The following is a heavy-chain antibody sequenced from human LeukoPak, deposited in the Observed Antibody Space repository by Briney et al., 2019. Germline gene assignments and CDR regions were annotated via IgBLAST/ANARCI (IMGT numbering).Heavy chain of an antibody. CDR2: ICAYGGTS. CDR1: RFTFCFLL. D-gene: IGHD3-16*01. Sequence: GGSLRLFCSASRFTFCFLLMLCVRQAPGGGPVYVAYICAYGGTSYHADTVYERSQISRDNPQNTLYLQMSSLRPEDTAVYYCVKDNGQGGFDYWGRGTLVTVSS. J-gene: IGHJ4*02. CDR3: VKDNGQGGFDY. V-gene: IGHV3-64D*09.